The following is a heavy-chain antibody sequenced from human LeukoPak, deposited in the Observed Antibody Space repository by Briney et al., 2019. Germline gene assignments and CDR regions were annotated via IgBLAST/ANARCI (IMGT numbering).Heavy chain of an antibody. CDR3: ARGSSGWFVNWFDP. Sequence: SQTLSLTCAISGDSVSRNSAAWNWIRQSPSRGLEWLGRTYFRSKWYNDYAVSVKSRITINPDTPKNHFSLQLNSVTPDDTAVYYCARGSSGWFVNWFDPWGQGTLVTVSS. D-gene: IGHD6-19*01. V-gene: IGHV6-1*01. CDR2: TYFRSKWYN. CDR1: GDSVSRNSAA. J-gene: IGHJ5*02.